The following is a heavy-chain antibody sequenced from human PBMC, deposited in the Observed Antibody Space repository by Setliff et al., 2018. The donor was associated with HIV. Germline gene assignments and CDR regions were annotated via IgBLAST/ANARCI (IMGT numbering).Heavy chain of an antibody. D-gene: IGHD1-26*01. J-gene: IGHJ6*03. V-gene: IGHV4-34*01. Sequence: PSETLSLTCAVYGGSFSSYYWSWIRQPPGKGLEWIGEINHSGTTNYNTSLKSRVTISGDTSKKQSSLKLSSVTAADAAVYYCARRRPPPTGSYSKYYMDVWGTGTTVTVSS. CDR2: INHSGTT. CDR1: GGSFSSYY. CDR3: ARRRPPPTGSYSKYYMDV.